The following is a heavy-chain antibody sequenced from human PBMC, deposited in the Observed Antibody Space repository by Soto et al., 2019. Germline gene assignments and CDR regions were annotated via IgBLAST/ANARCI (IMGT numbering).Heavy chain of an antibody. V-gene: IGHV3-21*01. CDR1: GFTFSSYS. CDR3: ARDKPVYYDFWSGPDY. Sequence: GSLRLSCAASGFTFSSYSMNWVRQAPGKGLEWVSSISSSSSYIYYADSVKGRFTISRDNAKNSLYLQMNSLRAEDTAVYYCARDKPVYYDFWSGPDYWGQGTLVTVSS. CDR2: ISSSSSYI. J-gene: IGHJ4*02. D-gene: IGHD3-3*01.